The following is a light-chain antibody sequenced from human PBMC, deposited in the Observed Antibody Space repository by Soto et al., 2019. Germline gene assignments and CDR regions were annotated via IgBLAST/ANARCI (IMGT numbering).Light chain of an antibody. J-gene: IGKJ4*01. Sequence: EIVMTQSPATLSVSPGERATLSCRASQSVNRNLAWYQQKPGQTPRLLIYDASSRATGIPARFSGSGSGTDFTLTISSLQSEDFAVYYCQQYNSGPLTFGGGTNVEIK. CDR1: QSVNRN. V-gene: IGKV3-15*01. CDR2: DAS. CDR3: QQYNSGPLT.